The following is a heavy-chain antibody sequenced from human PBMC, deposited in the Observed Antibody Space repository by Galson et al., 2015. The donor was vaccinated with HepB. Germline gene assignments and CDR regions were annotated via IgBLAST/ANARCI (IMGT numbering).Heavy chain of an antibody. J-gene: IGHJ4*02. Sequence: SLRLSCAASGFTFSDYYMSWIRQAPGKGLEWISYISSSSIYTNYADSVKGGFTISRDNAKNSLYLQMNSLRAEDTAVYYCARVADVDYGDHSHFDHWGQGTLVTVSS. CDR2: ISSSSIYT. D-gene: IGHD4-17*01. V-gene: IGHV3-11*06. CDR1: GFTFSDYY. CDR3: ARVADVDYGDHSHFDH.